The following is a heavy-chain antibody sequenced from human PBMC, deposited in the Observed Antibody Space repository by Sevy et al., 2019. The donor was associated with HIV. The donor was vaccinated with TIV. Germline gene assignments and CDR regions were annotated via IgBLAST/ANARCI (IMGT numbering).Heavy chain of an antibody. CDR2: IKQDGSEK. Sequence: GGSLRLSCAASGFTFSSYWMSWVRQAPGKGLEWVANIKQDGSEKYYVDSVKGRFTISRDNAKNSLYLQMNSLRAEDTAVYYCARAYRNFGDFWSGYYPTYYYYYMDVWGKGTTVTVSS. V-gene: IGHV3-7*04. CDR3: ARAYRNFGDFWSGYYPTYYYYYMDV. D-gene: IGHD3-3*01. CDR1: GFTFSSYW. J-gene: IGHJ6*03.